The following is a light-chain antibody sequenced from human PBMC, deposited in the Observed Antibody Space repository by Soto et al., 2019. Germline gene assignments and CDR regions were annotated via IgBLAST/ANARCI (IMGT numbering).Light chain of an antibody. J-gene: IGKJ1*01. CDR1: RTIMNN. Sequence: IVITQSPATLSVSPGERATFYFRASRTIMNNLAWYKQQPGQAPRLLIYGASTRAAGIPARFSGSGFGTEFTLTISSLQSEDFAVYYCQQYNNWWTSAQRAKVDI. CDR2: GAS. V-gene: IGKV3-15*01. CDR3: QQYNNWWT.